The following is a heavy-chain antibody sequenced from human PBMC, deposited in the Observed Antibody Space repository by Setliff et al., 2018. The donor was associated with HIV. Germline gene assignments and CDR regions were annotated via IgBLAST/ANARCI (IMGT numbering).Heavy chain of an antibody. V-gene: IGHV4-59*11. J-gene: IGHJ5*02. CDR3: ALARDFWSGDYWGGSDGSWLDP. CDR1: GGSISSHC. Sequence: KPSETLSLTCTVSGGSISSHCWSWIRQPPGKGLEWIGHISYSGSTDYNPSLKSRVTISVDTSKNQFSLKLSSVTAADTAVYYCALARDFWSGDYWGGSDGSWLDPWGQGTLVTVSS. CDR2: ISYSGST. D-gene: IGHD3-3*01.